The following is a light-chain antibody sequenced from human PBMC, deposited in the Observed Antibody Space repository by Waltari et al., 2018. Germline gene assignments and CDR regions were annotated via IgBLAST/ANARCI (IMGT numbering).Light chain of an antibody. CDR1: NIGSSS. CDR2: FDS. CDR3: QVWDTSSNHPYV. Sequence: SNALTQPPSVSVAPGETARITCGGNNIGSSSVHWYQRKPGQAPVLVIYFDSGRPSGIPERFSGSNSGNTATLTITRVEAGDEADYFCQVWDTSSNHPYVFGTGTKVTVL. V-gene: IGLV3-21*04. J-gene: IGLJ1*01.